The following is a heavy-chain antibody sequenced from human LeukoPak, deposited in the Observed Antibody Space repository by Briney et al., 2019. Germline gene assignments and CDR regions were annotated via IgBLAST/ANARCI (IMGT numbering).Heavy chain of an antibody. Sequence: PSQTLSLTSAISRDSVSGVNTASGWIRQSPSRGLEWLGRTYYRSKWYNDYAVSVKSRITINPDTSKNQFSLQLSSVTPEDAAVYFCARGYVFDSWGQGTLVTVSS. V-gene: IGHV6-1*01. CDR2: TYYRSKWYN. D-gene: IGHD3-16*01. CDR3: ARGYVFDS. CDR1: RDSVSGVNTA. J-gene: IGHJ4*02.